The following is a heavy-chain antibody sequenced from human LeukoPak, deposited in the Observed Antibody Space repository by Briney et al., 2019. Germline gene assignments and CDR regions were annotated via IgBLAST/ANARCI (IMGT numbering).Heavy chain of an antibody. Sequence: GGSLRLSCAASGFTFVDYAMHWVRQAPGKGLEWVSGISWNSGSIGYADSVKGRFIISRDNTRKSLYLQMNSLRAEDTAVYYCAILAKEAGSLIYWGQGTLVTVSS. CDR3: AILAKEAGSLIY. CDR1: GFTFVDYA. V-gene: IGHV3-9*01. CDR2: ISWNSGSI. J-gene: IGHJ4*02. D-gene: IGHD6-13*01.